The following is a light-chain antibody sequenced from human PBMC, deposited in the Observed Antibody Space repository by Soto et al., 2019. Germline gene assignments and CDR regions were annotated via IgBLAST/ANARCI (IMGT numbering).Light chain of an antibody. CDR1: SSNIGNNY. CDR3: GTWDSSLSAGPYYV. J-gene: IGLJ1*01. V-gene: IGLV1-51*02. CDR2: ENN. Sequence: QSVLTQPPSVSAAPGQKVTISCSGSSSNIGNNYVSWYQQLPGTAPKLLIYENNKRPSGIPDRFSGPKSGTSATLGITGLQTGDEADYYCGTWDSSLSAGPYYVFGTGTKVTVL.